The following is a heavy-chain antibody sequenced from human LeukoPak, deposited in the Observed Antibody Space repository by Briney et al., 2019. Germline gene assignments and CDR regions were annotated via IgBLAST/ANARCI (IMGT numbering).Heavy chain of an antibody. Sequence: PGGSLRLSCAASGFTCSSYAMSWVRQAPGKGLEWVSAISGSGGSTYYADSVKGRFTISRDNSKNTLYLQMNSLRAEDTAVYYCAKVNAGGDYSVLFWNYFDYWGQGTLDTVSS. CDR1: GFTCSSYA. D-gene: IGHD4-17*01. CDR2: ISGSGGST. CDR3: AKVNAGGDYSVLFWNYFDY. V-gene: IGHV3-23*01. J-gene: IGHJ4*02.